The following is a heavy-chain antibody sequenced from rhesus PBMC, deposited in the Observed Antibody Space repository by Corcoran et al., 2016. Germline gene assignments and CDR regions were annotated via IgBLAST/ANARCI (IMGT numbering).Heavy chain of an antibody. D-gene: IGHD6-31*01. CDR1: GGSLSDDHY. V-gene: IGHV4-106*01. CDR2: IYGGSGGT. J-gene: IGHJ4*01. Sequence: VQLQESGPGLVKPSETLSLTCAVSGGSLSDDHYWSWIRQPPGKGLEWIGYIYGGSGGTNYNPSLNNRVTISIDTSKKQFSLKLRSVTAADTAVYYCASPYSSGWFYSDYWGQGVLVTVSS. CDR3: ASPYSSGWFYSDY.